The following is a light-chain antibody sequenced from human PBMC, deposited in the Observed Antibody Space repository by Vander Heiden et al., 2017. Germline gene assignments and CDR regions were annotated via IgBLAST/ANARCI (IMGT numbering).Light chain of an antibody. V-gene: IGKV3-20*01. Sequence: EIGLTPSPGTLSFSAGGGATLSGRASQSVSSNFLAWYQQKPGQAPRLLVYAASSRATGIPDRFSGSGSGTDFTLNITRLEPEDFAVYYCQQYGSSSWTFGQGTKVDIK. J-gene: IGKJ1*01. CDR1: QSVSSNF. CDR2: AAS. CDR3: QQYGSSSWT.